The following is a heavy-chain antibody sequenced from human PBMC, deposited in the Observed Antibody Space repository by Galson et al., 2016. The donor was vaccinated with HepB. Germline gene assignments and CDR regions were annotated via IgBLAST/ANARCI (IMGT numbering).Heavy chain of an antibody. J-gene: IGHJ6*02. Sequence: QSGAEVKKPGESLRISCKDSGYSFSTYWIIWVRQMPGKGLEWVGRIDPSDSYTNYSPSFQGHVTISADKAISTAYLQWSSLKASDTGIYYCARQGSSAGELYYYYVMDVWGQGTTVTVSS. V-gene: IGHV5-10-1*01. CDR1: GYSFSTYW. CDR3: ARQGSSAGELYYYYVMDV. CDR2: IDPSDSYT. D-gene: IGHD2-15*01.